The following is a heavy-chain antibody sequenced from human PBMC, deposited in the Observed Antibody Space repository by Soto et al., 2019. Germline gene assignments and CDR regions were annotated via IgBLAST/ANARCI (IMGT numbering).Heavy chain of an antibody. J-gene: IGHJ6*02. CDR2: ISYDGSNK. D-gene: IGHD3-10*01. V-gene: IGHV3-30-3*01. CDR1: GFTFSSYA. CDR3: ARDLEYYYGSGRTDYYYGMDV. Sequence: QVQLVESGGGVDQPGRSLRLSCAASGFTFSSYAMHWVRQAPGKGLEWVAVISYDGSNKYYADSVKGRFTISRDNSKNTLYLQMNSLRAEDTAVYYCARDLEYYYGSGRTDYYYGMDVWGQGTTVTVSS.